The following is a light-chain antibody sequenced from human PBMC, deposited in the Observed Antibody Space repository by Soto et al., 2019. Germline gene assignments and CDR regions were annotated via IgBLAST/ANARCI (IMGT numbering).Light chain of an antibody. CDR1: QSLLHSNGYNY. CDR2: LGS. V-gene: IGKV2-28*01. CDR3: MQARQPPL. Sequence: DIVMTQSPLSLPVTPGEPASISCRSSQSLLHSNGYNYLDWYLQKPGQSPQLLIYLGSNRASGVPDSVSNSGSGTDFTLKSSRVEDEDVGVYYCMQARQPPLFGGGTKVEIK. J-gene: IGKJ4*01.